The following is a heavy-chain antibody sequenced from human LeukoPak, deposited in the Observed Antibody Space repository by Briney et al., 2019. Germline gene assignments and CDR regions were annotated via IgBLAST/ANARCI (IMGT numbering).Heavy chain of an antibody. V-gene: IGHV4-61*01. CDR1: GGSVSSGSYY. CDR3: ASNDYYYGMDV. D-gene: IGHD1-1*01. Sequence: PSETLSLTCTVSGGSVSSGSYYWRWIRQPLGKGLEWIGYIYYSGSTNYNPSLKSRVTISVDTSKNQFSLKLSSVTAADTAVYYCASNDYYYGMDVWGKGTTVTVSS. CDR2: IYYSGST. J-gene: IGHJ6*04.